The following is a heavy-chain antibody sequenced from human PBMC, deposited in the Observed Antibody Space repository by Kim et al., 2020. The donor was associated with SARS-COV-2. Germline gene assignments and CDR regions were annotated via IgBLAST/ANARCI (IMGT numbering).Heavy chain of an antibody. CDR1: GDSVSSNSAA. J-gene: IGHJ6*02. Sequence: SQTLSLTCAISGDSVSSNSAAWNWIRQSPSRGLEWLGRTYYRSKWYNDYAVSVKSRITINPDTSKNQFSLQLNSVTPEDTAVYYCARDRRITMVRGVTRLYYYGMDVWGQGTTVTVSS. CDR3: ARDRRITMVRGVTRLYYYGMDV. V-gene: IGHV6-1*01. D-gene: IGHD3-10*01. CDR2: TYYRSKWYN.